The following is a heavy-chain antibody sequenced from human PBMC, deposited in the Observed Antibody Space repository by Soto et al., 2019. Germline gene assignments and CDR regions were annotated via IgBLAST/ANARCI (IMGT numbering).Heavy chain of an antibody. CDR2: IIPIFGTA. Sequence: SVNGSFKTSGGTFSSYAISWVRQAPGQGLEWMGGIIPIFGTANYAQKFQGRVTITADESTSTAYMELSSLRSEDTAVYYCARPAGHSMPSSFAYWGQGTLVTVSS. J-gene: IGHJ4*02. V-gene: IGHV1-69*13. CDR1: GGTFSSYA. D-gene: IGHD1-1*01. CDR3: ARPAGHSMPSSFAY.